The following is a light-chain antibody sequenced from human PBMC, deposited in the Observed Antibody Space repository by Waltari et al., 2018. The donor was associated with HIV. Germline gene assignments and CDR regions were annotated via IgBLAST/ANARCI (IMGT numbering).Light chain of an antibody. Sequence: DIQMTQSPSSLSASVGDRVTITCRASQGISSYLAWYQQKPGKVPKLLIYAASTLQSGVPSRFSGSGSGTDFTLTISSPQPEDVATYYCQKYNSAPRTFGQGTRVEIK. CDR3: QKYNSAPRT. CDR1: QGISSY. CDR2: AAS. V-gene: IGKV1-27*01. J-gene: IGKJ1*01.